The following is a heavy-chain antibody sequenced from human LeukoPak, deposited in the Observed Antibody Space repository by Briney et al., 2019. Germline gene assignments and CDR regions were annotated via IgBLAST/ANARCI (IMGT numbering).Heavy chain of an antibody. V-gene: IGHV1-69*06. Sequence: SVKVSCKASGGTFSSYAISWVRQAPGQGLEWMGGIIPIFGTANYAQKFQGRVTITADKSTSTAYMELSSLRSEDTAVYYCARGTLSYYYGSGSNTVRYNWFDPWGQGALVTVSS. CDR3: ARGTLSYYYGSGSNTVRYNWFDP. D-gene: IGHD3-10*01. CDR2: IIPIFGTA. J-gene: IGHJ5*02. CDR1: GGTFSSYA.